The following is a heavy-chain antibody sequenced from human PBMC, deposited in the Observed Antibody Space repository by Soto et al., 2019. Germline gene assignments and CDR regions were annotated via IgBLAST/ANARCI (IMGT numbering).Heavy chain of an antibody. CDR1: GFTFSSYA. CDR3: ASISGWYVY. CDR2: IWYDGSNK. V-gene: IGHV3-33*08. Sequence: GGSLRLSCAASGFTFSSYAMSWVRQAPGKGLEWVAVIWYDGSNKYYADSVKGRFTISRDNSKNTLYLQMNSLRAEDTAVYYCASISGWYVYWGQGTLVTVSS. J-gene: IGHJ4*02. D-gene: IGHD6-19*01.